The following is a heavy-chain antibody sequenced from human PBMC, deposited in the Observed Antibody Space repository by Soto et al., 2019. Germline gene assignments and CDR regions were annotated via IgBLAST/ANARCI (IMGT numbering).Heavy chain of an antibody. CDR3: ARMWEPHHEASEI. CDR1: GFAFSSYA. V-gene: IGHV3-23*01. Sequence: PGGSLRLSCAASGFAFSSYAMTWVRQAPGKGLEWVSAVSDGGGATVYADSVKGRFTISRDNSKDTLFLQMNSLRADDTAVYYCARMWEPHHEASEIWGQGTMVTVSS. D-gene: IGHD1-26*01. J-gene: IGHJ3*02. CDR2: VSDGGGAT.